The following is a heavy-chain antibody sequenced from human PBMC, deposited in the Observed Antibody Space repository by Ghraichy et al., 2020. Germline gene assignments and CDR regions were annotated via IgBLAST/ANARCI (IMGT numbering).Heavy chain of an antibody. V-gene: IGHV3-23*01. CDR2: ISGSGGST. J-gene: IGHJ4*02. CDR3: AKGTSSGWYRAVDF. CDR1: GFTFSSYA. D-gene: IGHD6-19*01. Sequence: GGSLRLSCAASGFTFSSYAMSWVRQPPGKGLEWVSAISGSGGSTYYADSVKGRPTISGDNSKNTLYLQMNSLRDDDTAVYHCAKGTSSGWYRAVDFWGQGTLVTGSS.